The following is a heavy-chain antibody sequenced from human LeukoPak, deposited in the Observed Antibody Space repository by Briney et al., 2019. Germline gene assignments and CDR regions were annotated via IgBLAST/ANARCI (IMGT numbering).Heavy chain of an antibody. D-gene: IGHD2-21*02. V-gene: IGHV3-74*01. Sequence: PGGSLRLSCAASGFTFSGYWMHWVRQAPGKGLVWVSRINSDGTSTSYADSVKGRFIISRDNARNTLFLQMNSLRAEDTAVYYCARGGCGGDCFDVWGQGTTVTVSS. CDR1: GFTFSGYW. CDR2: INSDGTST. J-gene: IGHJ6*02. CDR3: ARGGCGGDCFDV.